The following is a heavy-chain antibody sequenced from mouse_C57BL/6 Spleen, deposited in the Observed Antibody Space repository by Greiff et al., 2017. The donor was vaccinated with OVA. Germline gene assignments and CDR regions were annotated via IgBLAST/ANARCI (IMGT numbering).Heavy chain of an antibody. V-gene: IGHV1-72*01. CDR1: GYTFTSYW. D-gene: IGHD1-1*01. CDR3: ARTRLGAMDY. Sequence: QVQLQQPGAELVKPGASVKLSCKASGYTFTSYWMHWVKQRPGRGLEWIGKIYPNSGGTNYNEKFKSKATLTVDKSSSTAYMQLSSLTSEDSAVYNYARTRLGAMDYWGQGTSVTVSS. J-gene: IGHJ4*01. CDR2: IYPNSGGT.